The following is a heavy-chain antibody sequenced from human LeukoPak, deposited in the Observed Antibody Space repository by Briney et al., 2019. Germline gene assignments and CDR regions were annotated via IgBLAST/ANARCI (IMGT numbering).Heavy chain of an antibody. CDR1: GYTFTSYY. V-gene: IGHV1-46*01. Sequence: ASVKVSCKASGYTFTSYYMHWVRQAPGQGLEWMGIINPSGGSTSYAQKFQGRVTMTRDMSTSTVYMELSSLRAEDTAVYYCAKDSVMIGSAGDYWGQGTLVTVSS. D-gene: IGHD2-21*01. CDR2: INPSGGST. CDR3: AKDSVMIGSAGDY. J-gene: IGHJ4*02.